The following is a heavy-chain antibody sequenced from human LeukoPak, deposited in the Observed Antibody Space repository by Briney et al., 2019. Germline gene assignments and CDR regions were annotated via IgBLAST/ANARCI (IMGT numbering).Heavy chain of an antibody. V-gene: IGHV1-69*06. Sequence: SVKVSCKASGGTFSSYAISWVRQTPGQGLEWMGGIIPIFGTANYAQKFQGRVTITADKSTSTAYMELSSLRSEDTAVYYCARGLSYDILTGLPNWFDPWGQGTLVTVSS. J-gene: IGHJ5*02. CDR1: GGTFSSYA. D-gene: IGHD3-9*01. CDR3: ARGLSYDILTGLPNWFDP. CDR2: IIPIFGTA.